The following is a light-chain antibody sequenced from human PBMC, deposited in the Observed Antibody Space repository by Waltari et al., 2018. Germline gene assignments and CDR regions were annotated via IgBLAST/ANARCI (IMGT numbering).Light chain of an antibody. Sequence: DIVMTQSPDSLAVSLGERATINCKSSQSVLSSSNNKNYLAWYQQKPGQAPKLLIYWASTRESWVPDRFSGSGSGTDFTLTISSLQAEDVAVYYCQQYYSSPITFGQGTRLEIK. J-gene: IGKJ5*01. CDR2: WAS. CDR1: QSVLSSSNNKNY. V-gene: IGKV4-1*01. CDR3: QQYYSSPIT.